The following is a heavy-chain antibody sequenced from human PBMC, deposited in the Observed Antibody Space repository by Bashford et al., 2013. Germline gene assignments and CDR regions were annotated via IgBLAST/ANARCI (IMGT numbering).Heavy chain of an antibody. J-gene: IGHJ5*02. D-gene: IGHD3-10*01. V-gene: IGHV3-30*04. CDR2: ISKDGGNE. Sequence: VRQAPGKRLEWVTAISKDGGNEYYADSVKGRFTISRDNSENTLYLEMNSLRVEDTAVYYCAREWTLGVEWFDPWGQGTLVTVSS. CDR3: AREWTLGVEWFDP.